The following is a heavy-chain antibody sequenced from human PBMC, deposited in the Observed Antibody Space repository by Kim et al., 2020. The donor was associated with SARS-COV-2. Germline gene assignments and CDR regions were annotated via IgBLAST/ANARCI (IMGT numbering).Heavy chain of an antibody. V-gene: IGHV3-33*01. J-gene: IGHJ6*02. CDR2: IWYDGSNK. D-gene: IGHD6-13*01. CDR3: ARDYSSSWYGGLYYYYGMDV. Sequence: GGSLRLSCAASGFTFSSYGMHWVRQAPGKGLEWVAVIWYDGSNKYYADSVKGRFTISRDNSKNTLYLQMNSLRAEDTAVYYCARDYSSSWYGGLYYYYGMDVWGQGTTVTVSS. CDR1: GFTFSSYG.